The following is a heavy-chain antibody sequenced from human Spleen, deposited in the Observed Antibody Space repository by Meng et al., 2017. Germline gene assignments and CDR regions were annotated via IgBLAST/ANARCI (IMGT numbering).Heavy chain of an antibody. CDR3: ARGPGAVRSPYYFDY. CDR2: MNPNSGNT. J-gene: IGHJ4*02. D-gene: IGHD2-15*01. CDR1: GYTFTSYD. V-gene: IGHV1-8*01. Sequence: QVQLVQSGAEVKKPRASVKVSCKASGYTFTSYDINWVRQATGQGLEWMGWMNPNSGNTGYAQKFQGRVTMTRNTSISTAYMELSSLIFDDTAVYYCARGPGAVRSPYYFDYWGQGTLVTVSS.